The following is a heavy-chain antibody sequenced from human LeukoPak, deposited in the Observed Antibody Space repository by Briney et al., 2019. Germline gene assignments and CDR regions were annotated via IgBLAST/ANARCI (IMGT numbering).Heavy chain of an antibody. V-gene: IGHV1-3*01. D-gene: IGHD3-9*01. CDR1: GYTFTSYA. CDR3: ARNQNYDILTGYYEYYFDC. CDR2: INAGNGNT. Sequence: ASVKVSCKASGYTFTSYAMHWVRQAPGQRLEWMGWINAGNGNTKYSQKFQGRVTITRDTSASTAYMELSSLRSEDTAVYYCARNQNYDILTGYYEYYFDCWGQGTLVTVSS. J-gene: IGHJ4*02.